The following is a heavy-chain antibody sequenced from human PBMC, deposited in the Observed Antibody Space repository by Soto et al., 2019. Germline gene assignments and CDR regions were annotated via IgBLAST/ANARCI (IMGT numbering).Heavy chain of an antibody. D-gene: IGHD3-10*01. CDR1: GGPFSSFS. CDR2: IIPILERT. V-gene: IGHV1-69*02. J-gene: IGHJ4*02. CDR3: ALRGLAQVFDF. Sequence: QVQVVQSGAEVKKPGSSVRVSCKASGGPFSSFSVSWMRQAPGQGLEWMGRIIPILERTNYAQRFQGRVTITADKSTSTGYMELDSLRSHDTAVYYSALRGLAQVFDFSGQGTLVTVSS.